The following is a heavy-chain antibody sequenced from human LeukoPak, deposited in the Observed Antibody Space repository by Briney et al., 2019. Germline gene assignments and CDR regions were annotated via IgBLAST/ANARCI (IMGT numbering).Heavy chain of an antibody. J-gene: IGHJ4*02. CDR3: AMSMTTVARFDY. V-gene: IGHV3-48*02. CDR2: ISSTSSTI. CDR1: GFSFSSYS. D-gene: IGHD4-23*01. Sequence: GGSLRLSCAASGFSFSSYSMNWVRQAPGKGLEWVSYISSTSSTIKYADSVKGRFTISRDNAKNSLYLQMNSLRDEDTAVYYCAMSMTTVARFDYWGQGTLATVSS.